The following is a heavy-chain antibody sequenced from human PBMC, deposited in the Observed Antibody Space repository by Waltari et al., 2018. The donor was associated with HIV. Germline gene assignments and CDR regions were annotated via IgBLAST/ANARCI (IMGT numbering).Heavy chain of an antibody. CDR2: NSSSGSTI. D-gene: IGHD2-2*03. CDR1: GFNFSSYE. J-gene: IGHJ6*02. V-gene: IGHV3-48*03. CDR3: ARVDNRRLVVYGMDV. Sequence: EVQLVESGGGLVQPGGSLRLSCAASGFNFSSYEMNWVRQAPGKGLEWVSDNSSSGSTIYYADSVRGRFTISRDNAKNSLYLQMNSLRAEDTAVYYCARVDNRRLVVYGMDVWGQGTTVTVSS.